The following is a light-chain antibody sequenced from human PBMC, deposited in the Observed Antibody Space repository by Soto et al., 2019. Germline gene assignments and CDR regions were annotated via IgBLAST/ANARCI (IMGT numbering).Light chain of an antibody. CDR1: QSVSTY. V-gene: IGKV3-11*01. J-gene: IGKJ4*01. Sequence: EIVLTQSPSTLSLSPGERATLSCRASQSVSTYLAWYQQKSGQAPRLLIYDSSDRATGIPARFSGSGSGTDFKLSISSLEPDYIAVYYCQQRSSWPLTFGGGTKVEIK. CDR3: QQRSSWPLT. CDR2: DSS.